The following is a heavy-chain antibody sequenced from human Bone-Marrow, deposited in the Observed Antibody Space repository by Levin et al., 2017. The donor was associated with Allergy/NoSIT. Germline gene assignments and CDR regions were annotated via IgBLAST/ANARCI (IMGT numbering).Heavy chain of an antibody. J-gene: IGHJ5*02. CDR3: ARDLGGVVTDWFDP. D-gene: IGHD3-3*01. CDR1: GYTFTGYY. Sequence: GESLKISCKASGYTFTGYYMHWVRQAPGQGLEWMGWINPKSGGTNYAQKFQGRVTMTRDTSISTAYMELSRLRSDDTAVYYCARDLGGVVTDWFDPWGQGTLVTVPS. CDR2: INPKSGGT. V-gene: IGHV1-2*02.